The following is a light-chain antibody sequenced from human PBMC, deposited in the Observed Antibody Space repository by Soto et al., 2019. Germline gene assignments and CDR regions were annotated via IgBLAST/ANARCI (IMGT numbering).Light chain of an antibody. CDR1: SSDVGGYNY. CDR3: SSYSSSSTGVV. J-gene: IGLJ2*01. Sequence: QSVLTQPASVSGSPGQSITISCTGTSSDVGGYNYVSWYQQHPGKAPKLMIYDVSNRPSGVSNRFSASKSGNTASLTITGIQAEDDADYYSSSYSSSSTGVVFGGGTKVTV. V-gene: IGLV2-14*01. CDR2: DVS.